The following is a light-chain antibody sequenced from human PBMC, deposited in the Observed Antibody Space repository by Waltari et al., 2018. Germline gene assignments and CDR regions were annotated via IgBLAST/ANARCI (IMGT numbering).Light chain of an antibody. Sequence: DVQLTHSPSTLSASVGDRVTITCRASESVKKNLAWYPHQPGKAPKVLVHKASRLESGVPSRFSGSGYGTEFTLTISSLEPDDFATYYCHQYNTLPLTFGGGTKVEIK. CDR3: HQYNTLPLT. CDR2: KAS. J-gene: IGKJ4*01. CDR1: ESVKKN. V-gene: IGKV1-5*03.